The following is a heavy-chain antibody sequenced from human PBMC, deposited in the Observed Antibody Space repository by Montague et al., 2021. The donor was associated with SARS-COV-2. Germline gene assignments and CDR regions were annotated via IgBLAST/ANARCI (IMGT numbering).Heavy chain of an antibody. CDR1: RDSISSHNYF. J-gene: IGHJ4*02. V-gene: IGHV4-39*07. CDR2: VDYSGLT. D-gene: IGHD2-15*01. Sequence: SETLSLTCTVSRDSISSHNYFWAWIRQPPGKGLEWIGSVDYSGLTFYNPSLESRVTISVDASKNQLSLNLRSVTAADTAVYFCGRVILSATSNPFDCWGPGTLVTVSS. CDR3: GRVILSATSNPFDC.